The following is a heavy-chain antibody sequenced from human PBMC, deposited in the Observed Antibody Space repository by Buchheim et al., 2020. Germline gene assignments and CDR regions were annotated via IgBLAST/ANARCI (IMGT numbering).Heavy chain of an antibody. V-gene: IGHV4-4*02. D-gene: IGHD3-22*01. CDR2: IYHSGST. CDR1: GGSISSSNW. CDR3: ARYQKQIYDSSGYPIWAFDY. J-gene: IGHJ4*02. Sequence: QVQLQESGPGLVKLSGTLSLTCAVSGGSISSSNWWSWVRQPPGKGLEWIGEIYHSGSTNYNPSLKSRVTISVDKSKNQFSLKLSSVTAADTAVYYCARYQKQIYDSSGYPIWAFDYWGQGTL.